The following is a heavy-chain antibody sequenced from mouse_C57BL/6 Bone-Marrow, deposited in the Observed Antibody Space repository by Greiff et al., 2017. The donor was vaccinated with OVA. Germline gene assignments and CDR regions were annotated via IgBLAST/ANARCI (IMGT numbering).Heavy chain of an antibody. D-gene: IGHD1-1*01. CDR1: GYAFSSSW. V-gene: IGHV1-82*01. Sequence: QVQLKESGPELVKPGASVKISCKASGYAFSSSWMNWVKQRPGKGLEWIGRIYPGDGDTNYNGKFKGKATLTADKSSSTAYMQLSSLTSEDSAVYVCARGYYGSSLAYWGQGTLVTVSA. CDR2: IYPGDGDT. CDR3: ARGYYGSSLAY. J-gene: IGHJ3*01.